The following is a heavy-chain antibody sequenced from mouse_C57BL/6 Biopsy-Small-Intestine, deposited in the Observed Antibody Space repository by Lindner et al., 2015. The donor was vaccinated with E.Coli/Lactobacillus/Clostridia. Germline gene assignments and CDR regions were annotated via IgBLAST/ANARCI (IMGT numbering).Heavy chain of an antibody. CDR3: ARHEDRLLRGAWFAY. V-gene: IGHV1-62-2*01. CDR2: FYPGSGII. D-gene: IGHD2-3*01. Sequence: VQLQESGAELVKPGASVKLSCKASGYTFTEYIIHWVKQRSGQGLEWIGWFYPGSGIIKNNEKFKDKATLTADKSSHTVYMELSRLTSEDSAAYFCARHEDRLLRGAWFAYWGQGTLVTVSA. CDR1: GYTFTEYI. J-gene: IGHJ3*01.